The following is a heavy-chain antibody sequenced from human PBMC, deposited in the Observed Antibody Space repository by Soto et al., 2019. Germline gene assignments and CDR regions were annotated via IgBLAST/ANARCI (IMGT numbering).Heavy chain of an antibody. J-gene: IGHJ3*02. D-gene: IGHD3-22*01. CDR3: ARGGDYYDSSGLDAFDI. Sequence: ASVKVSCKASGGTFSSYTISWVRQAPGQGLEWMGRINPSGGSTSYAQKFQGRVTMTRDTSTSTVYMELSSLRSEDTAVYYCARGGDYYDSSGLDAFDIWGQGTMVTVSS. V-gene: IGHV1-46*03. CDR1: GGTFSSYT. CDR2: INPSGGST.